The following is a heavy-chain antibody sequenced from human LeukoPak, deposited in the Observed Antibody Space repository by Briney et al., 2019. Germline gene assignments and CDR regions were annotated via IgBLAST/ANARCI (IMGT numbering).Heavy chain of an antibody. CDR1: GYTFTGYY. CDR3: ASSKSNYDVGI. CDR2: INPNSGGI. Sequence: ASVKVSCKASGYTFTGYYMHWVRQAPGQGLEWMGWINPNSGGINYAQKFQGRVTMTRDTSISTAYMELSRLRSDDTAVYYCASSKSNYDVGIWGQGTMVTVSS. D-gene: IGHD4-11*01. V-gene: IGHV1-2*02. J-gene: IGHJ3*02.